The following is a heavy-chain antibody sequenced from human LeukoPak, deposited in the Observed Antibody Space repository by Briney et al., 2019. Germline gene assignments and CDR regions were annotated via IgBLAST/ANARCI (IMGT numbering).Heavy chain of an antibody. CDR2: ISYDGSNK. CDR1: GFTFSSYA. Sequence: GGSLRLSCAASGFTFSSYAMHWVRQAPGKGLEWVAVISYDGSNKYYADSVKGRFTISRDNSKNTLYLQMNSLRAEDTAVYYCARDYRPYCTNGVCNGEDIWGQGTMVTVSS. CDR3: ARDYRPYCTNGVCNGEDI. V-gene: IGHV3-30-3*01. J-gene: IGHJ3*02. D-gene: IGHD2-8*01.